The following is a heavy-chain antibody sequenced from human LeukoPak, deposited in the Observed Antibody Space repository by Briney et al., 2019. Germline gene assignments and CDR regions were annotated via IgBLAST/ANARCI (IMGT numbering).Heavy chain of an antibody. Sequence: GGSLRLSCAASGFTFSNYVMTWVRQAPGKGLEWVSGISGSGGSTYYADSVKGRITISRDSSKSTLYLQVNSLRAEDTALYYCASSYDFWSAYDFWGQGTMVTVSS. CDR3: ASSYDFWSAYDF. D-gene: IGHD3-3*01. V-gene: IGHV3-23*01. CDR2: ISGSGGST. CDR1: GFTFSNYV. J-gene: IGHJ3*01.